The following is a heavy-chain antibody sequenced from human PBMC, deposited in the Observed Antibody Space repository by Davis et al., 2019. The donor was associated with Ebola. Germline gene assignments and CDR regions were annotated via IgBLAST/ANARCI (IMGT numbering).Heavy chain of an antibody. Sequence: GGSLRLSCTASGFTFGDYAMGWVRQAPGKGLEWVSFIRSKGFGGTTEYAASVKGRFTISRDDSRSIAYLQMDSLKTEDTAVYYCARRGTVVTPDYWGQGTLVTVSS. CDR3: ARRGTVVTPDY. CDR1: GFTFGDYA. J-gene: IGHJ4*02. V-gene: IGHV3-49*04. D-gene: IGHD4-23*01. CDR2: IRSKGFGGTT.